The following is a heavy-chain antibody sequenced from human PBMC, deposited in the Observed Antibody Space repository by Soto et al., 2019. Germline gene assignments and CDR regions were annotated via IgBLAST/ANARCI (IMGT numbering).Heavy chain of an antibody. CDR3: ARDFSTYCTGGSCAFDY. V-gene: IGHV3-33*01. J-gene: IGHJ4*02. CDR1: GFTFSAYG. CDR2: IWHDGSNE. Sequence: QVQLVDSGGGVVQPGGSLRLSCAASGFTFSAYGMHWVLQAPGKGLEWVALIWHDGSNEYYGDSVKGRFTISRDNSKDTLYLQIDSLGGEDTAVYYCARDFSTYCTGGSCAFDYWGQGTLVIVSS. D-gene: IGHD2-15*01.